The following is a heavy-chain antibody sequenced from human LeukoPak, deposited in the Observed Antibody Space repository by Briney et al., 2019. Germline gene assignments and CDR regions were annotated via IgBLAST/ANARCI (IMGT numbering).Heavy chain of an antibody. CDR3: ARRDYVWGNYRYRPILFFDF. CDR2: ISGYDGNR. D-gene: IGHD3-16*02. V-gene: IGHV1-18*01. CDR1: GYTFTSYG. Sequence: ASVKVSCKASGYTFTSYGISWVRQAPGQGLEWMGWISGYDGNRSYAQKFQGRVTMTTDTSTSTAYMELRSLRSDDTAVYYCARRDYVWGNYRYRPILFFDFWGQGTLVTVSS. J-gene: IGHJ4*02.